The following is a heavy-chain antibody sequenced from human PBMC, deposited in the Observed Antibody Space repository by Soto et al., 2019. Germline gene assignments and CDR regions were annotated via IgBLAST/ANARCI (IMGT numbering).Heavy chain of an antibody. Sequence: ASVKVSCKASGFTFTSSAMQWVRQARGQRLEWIGWIVVGSGNTNYAQKFQERVTITRDMSTSTAYMELSSLRSEDTAVYYCPADNIPMVRGVYYYGMDVWGQGTTVTVSS. CDR3: PADNIPMVRGVYYYGMDV. V-gene: IGHV1-58*02. J-gene: IGHJ6*02. D-gene: IGHD3-10*01. CDR1: GFTFTSSA. CDR2: IVVGSGNT.